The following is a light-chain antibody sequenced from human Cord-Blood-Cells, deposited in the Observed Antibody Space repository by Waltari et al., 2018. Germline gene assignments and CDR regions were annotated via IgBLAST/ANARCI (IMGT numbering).Light chain of an antibody. Sequence: SYVLTQPPSVSVAPGKTSRITCGGNNIGSKRVHWYQQKPGQAPVLGVYDDNDRPSGIPERFSGSSSGNTATLTISRVEAGDEADYYCQVWDSSSDHPVFGGGTKLTVL. CDR1: NIGSKR. J-gene: IGLJ2*01. CDR2: DDN. CDR3: QVWDSSSDHPV. V-gene: IGLV3-21*03.